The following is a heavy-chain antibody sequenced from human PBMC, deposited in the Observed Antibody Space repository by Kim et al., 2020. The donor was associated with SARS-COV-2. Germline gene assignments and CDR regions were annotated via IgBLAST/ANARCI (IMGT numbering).Heavy chain of an antibody. D-gene: IGHD3-3*01. Sequence: GRFTISRDDSKTTLYLQMNSLKTEDTAVYYCTTFGTRYDFWSGYYTAGDYWGQGTLVTVSS. J-gene: IGHJ4*02. CDR3: TTFGTRYDFWSGYYTAGDY. V-gene: IGHV3-15*01.